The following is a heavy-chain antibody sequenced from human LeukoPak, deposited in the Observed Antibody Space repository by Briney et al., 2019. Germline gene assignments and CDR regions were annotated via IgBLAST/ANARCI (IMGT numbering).Heavy chain of an antibody. V-gene: IGHV3-33*01. J-gene: IGHJ6*02. D-gene: IGHD3-3*01. CDR1: GFXFSSYG. CDR2: IWYDGSNK. CDR3: ARVDDFWSGYYRGMDV. Sequence: GRSLRLSCAASGFXFSSYGIHWVRQAPGKGLEWVAVIWYDGSNKYYADSVKGRFTISRDNSKNTLYLQMNSLRAEDTAVYYCARVDDFWSGYYRGMDVWGQGTTVTVSS.